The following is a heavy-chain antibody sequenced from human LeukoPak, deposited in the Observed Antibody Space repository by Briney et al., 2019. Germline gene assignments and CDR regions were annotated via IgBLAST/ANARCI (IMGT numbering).Heavy chain of an antibody. CDR2: IYYSGST. Sequence: SETLSLTCTVSSGSINSYYWSWIRQPPGKGLEWIGYIYYSGSTNYNPSLKSRVTISVDTSKNQFSLKLSSETPGHTAVYYCARVDGAVAGWYYFDYWGQGTLVTVSS. J-gene: IGHJ4*02. V-gene: IGHV4-59*01. CDR3: ARVDGAVAGWYYFDY. CDR1: SGSINSYY. D-gene: IGHD6-19*01.